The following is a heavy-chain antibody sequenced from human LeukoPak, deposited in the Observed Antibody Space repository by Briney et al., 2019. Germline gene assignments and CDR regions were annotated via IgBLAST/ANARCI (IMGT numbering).Heavy chain of an antibody. CDR2: ISYDGSNK. D-gene: IGHD2-2*01. V-gene: IGHV3-30-3*01. CDR1: GFTFSSYA. J-gene: IGHJ6*02. CDR3: ARASGYCSSTSCSGYYYYGMDV. Sequence: GGSLRLSCAASGFTFSSYAMHWVRQAPGKGLEWVAVISYDGSNKYYADSVKGRFTISRDNSKNTLYLQMNSLRAEDTAVYYCARASGYCSSTSCSGYYYYGMDVWGQGTTVTVSS.